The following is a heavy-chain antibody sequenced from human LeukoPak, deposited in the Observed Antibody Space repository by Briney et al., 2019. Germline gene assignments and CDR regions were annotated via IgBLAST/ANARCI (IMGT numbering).Heavy chain of an antibody. J-gene: IGHJ4*02. CDR1: GGTFSSYA. Sequence: SVTVSCKASGGTFSSYAISWVRQAPGQGLEWMGGIIPIFGTANYAQKFQGRVTITTDESTSTAYMELSSLRSEDTAVYYCARGYCSSTSCHPFFDYWGQGTLVTVSS. V-gene: IGHV1-69*05. CDR2: IIPIFGTA. CDR3: ARGYCSSTSCHPFFDY. D-gene: IGHD2-2*01.